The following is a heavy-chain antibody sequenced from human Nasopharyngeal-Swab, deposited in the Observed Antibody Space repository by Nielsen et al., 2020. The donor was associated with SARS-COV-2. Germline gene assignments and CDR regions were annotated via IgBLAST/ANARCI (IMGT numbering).Heavy chain of an antibody. CDR3: AKASPPLGGFEYYFDY. Sequence: GGSLRLSCAASGFTFDDYAMHWVRQAPGTRLEWVSGISWNSGSIGYADSVKGRFTISRDNAKNSLYLQMNSLRAEDTALYYCAKASPPLGGFEYYFDYWGQGTLVTVSS. D-gene: IGHD3-16*01. CDR1: GFTFDDYA. J-gene: IGHJ4*02. CDR2: ISWNSGSI. V-gene: IGHV3-9*01.